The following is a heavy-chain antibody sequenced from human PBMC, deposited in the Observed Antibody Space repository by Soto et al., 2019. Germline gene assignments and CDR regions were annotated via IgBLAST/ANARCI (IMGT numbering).Heavy chain of an antibody. V-gene: IGHV3-66*01. CDR2: IYSGGST. CDR1: GFTVSSNY. D-gene: IGHD3-9*01. J-gene: IGHJ4*02. Sequence: PGGSLRLSCAASGFTVSSNYMSWARQAPGKGLEWVSVIYSGGSTYYADSVKGRFTISRDNSKNTLYLQMNSLRAEDAAVYYCARGQVLRYFDWFYFDYWGQGTLVTVSS. CDR3: ARGQVLRYFDWFYFDY.